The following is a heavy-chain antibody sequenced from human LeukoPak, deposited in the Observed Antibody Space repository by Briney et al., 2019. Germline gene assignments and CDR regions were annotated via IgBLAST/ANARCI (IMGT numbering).Heavy chain of an antibody. Sequence: PSETLSLTCTVSGYSITTGYCWSWIRQPPGKGLEWIGYIYYSGSTNYNLSLKSRVTISVDTSKNQFSLKLSSVTAADTAVYYCARFNVDTAMVPERYFDLWGRGTLVTVSS. CDR3: ARFNVDTAMVPERYFDL. V-gene: IGHV4-61*01. J-gene: IGHJ2*01. D-gene: IGHD5-18*01. CDR1: GYSITTGYC. CDR2: IYYSGST.